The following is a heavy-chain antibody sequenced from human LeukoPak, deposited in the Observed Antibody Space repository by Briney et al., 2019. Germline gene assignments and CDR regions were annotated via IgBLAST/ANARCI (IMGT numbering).Heavy chain of an antibody. Sequence: PGGSLRLSCAASGFSVSSNYMSWVRQAPGKGLEWVSVSYSGGSTYYADSVKGRFTISRDNSKNTLYLQMNSLRAEDTAVYYCARGATLWLRKKIYYYYYMDVWGKGTTVTVSS. CDR3: ARGATLWLRKKIYYYYYMDV. CDR1: GFSVSSNY. V-gene: IGHV3-66*02. J-gene: IGHJ6*03. D-gene: IGHD5-12*01. CDR2: SYSGGST.